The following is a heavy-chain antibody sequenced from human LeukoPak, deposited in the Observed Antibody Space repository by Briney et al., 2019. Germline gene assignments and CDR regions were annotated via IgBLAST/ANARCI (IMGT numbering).Heavy chain of an antibody. CDR1: GFTFSSYA. CDR2: ISGSGGST. Sequence: GGSLRLYWAASGFTFSSYAMSWVRQAPGKGLEWVSAISGSGGSTYYADSVKGRFTISRDNSKNTLYLQMNSLRAEDTAVYYCASPRSSGWRFDYWGQGTLVTVSS. V-gene: IGHV3-23*01. CDR3: ASPRSSGWRFDY. D-gene: IGHD6-19*01. J-gene: IGHJ4*02.